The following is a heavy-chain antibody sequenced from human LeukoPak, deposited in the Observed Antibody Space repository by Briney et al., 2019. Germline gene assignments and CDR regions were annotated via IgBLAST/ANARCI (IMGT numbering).Heavy chain of an antibody. D-gene: IGHD6-13*01. CDR2: IDQGGSVR. CDR1: GFSFSTYW. V-gene: IGHV3-7*01. Sequence: GGSLRLSCAASGFSFSTYWLTWVRQTPYKCLDFVANIDQGGSVRNYMDSLKGRCTISRDNAKKSLYLEINSLRADDTAVYYCARDPESSSFDLWGRGALVTVSS. CDR3: ARDPESSSFDL. J-gene: IGHJ4*02.